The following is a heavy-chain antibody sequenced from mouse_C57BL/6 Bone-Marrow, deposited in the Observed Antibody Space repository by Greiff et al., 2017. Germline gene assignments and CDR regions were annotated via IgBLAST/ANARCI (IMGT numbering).Heavy chain of an antibody. D-gene: IGHD2-3*01. CDR2: INPNYGTT. Sequence: VQLQQSGPELVKPGASVKISCKASGYSFTDYNMNWVKQKNGQSLEWIGVINPNYGTTSYNQKFKGKATLTIDQSSSTAYMQLNSLTSEDSAVYYCDRWRDGHYWYIEVWCTGTTVTVSS. J-gene: IGHJ1*03. V-gene: IGHV1-39*01. CDR3: DRWRDGHYWYIEV. CDR1: GYSFTDYN.